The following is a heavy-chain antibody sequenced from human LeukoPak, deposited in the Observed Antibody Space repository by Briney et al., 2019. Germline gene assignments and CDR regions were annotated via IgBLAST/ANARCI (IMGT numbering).Heavy chain of an antibody. D-gene: IGHD2-15*01. CDR1: GFTFSSYS. J-gene: IGHJ5*02. CDR3: AIEGYCSGGTCYTNWFDT. Sequence: GGSLRLSCAASGFTFSSYSMNWVRQAPGRGLEWVSYISSSGSTKYYADSVKGRFTISRDNAQNSLYLQMNSLRDEDTAVYYCAIEGYCSGGTCYTNWFDTWGQGTLVTVSS. V-gene: IGHV3-48*02. CDR2: ISSSGSTK.